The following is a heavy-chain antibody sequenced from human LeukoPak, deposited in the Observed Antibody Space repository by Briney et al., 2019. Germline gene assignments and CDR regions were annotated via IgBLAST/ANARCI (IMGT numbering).Heavy chain of an antibody. CDR2: IYYSGST. D-gene: IGHD1-26*01. V-gene: IGHV4-31*03. Sequence: SETLSLTCTVSGGSISSGGYYWSWIRQHPGKGLEWIGYIYYSGSTDYNPSLRSRVSISADTSKNQLSLKLSSVTAADTAIYYCARDDGEGNIWYSYWGQGTLVTVSS. J-gene: IGHJ4*02. CDR3: ARDDGEGNIWYSY. CDR1: GGSISSGGYY.